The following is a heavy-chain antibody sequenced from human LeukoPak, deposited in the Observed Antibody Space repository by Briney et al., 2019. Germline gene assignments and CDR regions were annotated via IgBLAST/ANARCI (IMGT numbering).Heavy chain of an antibody. CDR3: ARSVVSYGQFDY. D-gene: IGHD5-18*01. CDR2: TYYRSKYYT. Sequence: SQTLSLTCAISGDSVSSNSAVGRWIRQSPSRGLEWLGRTYYRSKYYTDHAVSVRGRITINPDTSKNQFSLQLNSVTPEDTAVYDCARSVVSYGQFDYWGQGTLVSVSS. J-gene: IGHJ4*02. CDR1: GDSVSSNSAV. V-gene: IGHV6-1*01.